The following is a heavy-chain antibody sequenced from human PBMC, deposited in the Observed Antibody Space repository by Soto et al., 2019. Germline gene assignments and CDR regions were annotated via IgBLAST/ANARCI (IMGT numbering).Heavy chain of an antibody. J-gene: IGHJ4*02. CDR2: ISGSGGTT. CDR3: AKDRWDCSGGSCYFAYCDY. Sequence: EVQLLESGGGLVQPGGSLRLSCAASGFTFSGYAMSWVRQAPGKGLEWVSAISGSGGTTYYAASVKGRFTISRDNSKNTLYLQMNSLRAEDTAVYYCAKDRWDCSGGSCYFAYCDYGCQGTLVTVSS. V-gene: IGHV3-23*01. D-gene: IGHD2-15*01. CDR1: GFTFSGYA.